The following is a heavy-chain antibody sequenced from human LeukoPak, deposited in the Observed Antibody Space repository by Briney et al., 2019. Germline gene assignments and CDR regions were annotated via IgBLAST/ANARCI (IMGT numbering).Heavy chain of an antibody. J-gene: IGHJ4*02. V-gene: IGHV3-21*01. Sequence: GGSLRLSCAASGFTFSSYSMNWVRQAPGKGLEWIASISSSSTYIYYADSVKGRFTVSRDNAKNSLSLQMNSLGAEDTAVYYCARDGYGANSADSWGQGTLVTVSS. CDR1: GFTFSSYS. D-gene: IGHD4-23*01. CDR2: ISSSSTYI. CDR3: ARDGYGANSADS.